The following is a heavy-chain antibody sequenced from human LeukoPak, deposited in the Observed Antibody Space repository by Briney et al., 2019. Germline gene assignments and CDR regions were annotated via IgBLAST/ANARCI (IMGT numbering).Heavy chain of an antibody. CDR1: GFTFSSYA. V-gene: IGHV3-23*01. D-gene: IGHD6-6*01. CDR3: ARDMETYSSSSPWFDP. J-gene: IGHJ5*02. CDR2: ISGSGGST. Sequence: TGGSLRLSCAASGFTFSSYAMSWVRQAPGKGLEWVSAISGSGGSTYYADSVKGRFTISRDNSKNTLYLQMNSLRAKDTAVYYCARDMETYSSSSPWFDPWGQGTLVTVSS.